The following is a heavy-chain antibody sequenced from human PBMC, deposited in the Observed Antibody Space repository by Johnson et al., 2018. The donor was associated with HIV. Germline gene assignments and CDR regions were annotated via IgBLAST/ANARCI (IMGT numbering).Heavy chain of an antibody. D-gene: IGHD1-26*01. CDR1: GFNFDDYG. J-gene: IGHJ3*02. V-gene: IGHV3-20*04. CDR3: VKDQWGKWYSGTYGGAFDI. Sequence: VQLVESGGGVVRPGGSLRLSCAASGFNFDDYGMNWVRQVPGEGLEWVSGIKGNGDSTGYADSVKGRFTIARDNAKNSQYFQMNSLRSEDTALYYCVKDQWGKWYSGTYGGAFDIWGQGTMVTVSS. CDR2: IKGNGDST.